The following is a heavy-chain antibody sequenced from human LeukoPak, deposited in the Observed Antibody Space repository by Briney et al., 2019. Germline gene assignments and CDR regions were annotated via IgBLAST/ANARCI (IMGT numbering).Heavy chain of an antibody. CDR2: IIPIFGTA. CDR1: GGTFSSYA. D-gene: IGHD5-24*01. Sequence: ASVKVSCKASGGTFSSYAISWVRQAPGQGLEWMGGIIPIFGTANYAQKFQGRVTITTYESTSTAYMELSSLRSEDTAVYYCARDRDRDGYIHYFDYWGQGTLVTVSS. J-gene: IGHJ4*02. CDR3: ARDRDRDGYIHYFDY. V-gene: IGHV1-69*05.